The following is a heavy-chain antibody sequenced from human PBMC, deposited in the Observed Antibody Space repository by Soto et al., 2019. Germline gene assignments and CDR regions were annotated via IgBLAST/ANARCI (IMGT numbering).Heavy chain of an antibody. CDR2: ISASGGST. Sequence: PGGSLRLSCAASGITLSSYAMSWVRQAPGKGPEWVSGISASGGSTSYADSVKGRFTISRDNSKNTLYLQMNSLRVEDTAVYYCTTEMGATQGPFDNWGQGTLVTVSS. CDR3: TTEMGATQGPFDN. CDR1: GITLSSYA. J-gene: IGHJ4*02. D-gene: IGHD1-26*01. V-gene: IGHV3-23*01.